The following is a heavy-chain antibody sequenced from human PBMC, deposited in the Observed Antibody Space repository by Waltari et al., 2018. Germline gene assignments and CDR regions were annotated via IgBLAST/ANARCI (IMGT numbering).Heavy chain of an antibody. D-gene: IGHD3-16*01. CDR3: VRDDDGGMGAV. CDR1: GFTFSRFW. V-gene: IGHV3-7*01. CDR2: IYQDGSVK. Sequence: EVHLVESGGGFVQPRGSLRLSCAASGFTFSRFWMSWVRQAPGKGLEWVANIYQDGSVKNYVDSVKGRFTTSRDNARNSLYLQMNSLRADDTAVYYCVRDDDGGMGAVWGQGTTVTVSS. J-gene: IGHJ6*02.